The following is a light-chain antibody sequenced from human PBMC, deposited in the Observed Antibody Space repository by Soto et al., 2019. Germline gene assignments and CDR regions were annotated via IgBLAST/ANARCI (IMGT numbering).Light chain of an antibody. J-gene: IGKJ1*01. Sequence: DTQMTQSPSTLSASVGDRVTITCRASQSINDWLAWYQQKPGKAPKLLIFKASSLESEVPPRFSGSGSGTEFTLTIGSLQPDDFETYSCQQYNTYPSFGQGTKVDIK. V-gene: IGKV1-5*03. CDR2: KAS. CDR3: QQYNTYPS. CDR1: QSINDW.